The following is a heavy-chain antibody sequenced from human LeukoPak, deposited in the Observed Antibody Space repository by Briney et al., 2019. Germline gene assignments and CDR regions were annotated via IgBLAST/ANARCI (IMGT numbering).Heavy chain of an antibody. CDR1: GFTVGNNY. V-gene: IGHV3-53*01. CDR2: IYSGGTT. J-gene: IGHJ4*02. CDR3: ARAHTGGATYFNY. Sequence: GGSLRLSCAASGFTVGNNYLSWVRQAPGKGLECVSIIYSGGTTYYADSVKGRFTISIDNSKNTVYLQINSLRADNTAVYYCARAHTGGATYFNYWGLGTLVTVSS. D-gene: IGHD2-8*02.